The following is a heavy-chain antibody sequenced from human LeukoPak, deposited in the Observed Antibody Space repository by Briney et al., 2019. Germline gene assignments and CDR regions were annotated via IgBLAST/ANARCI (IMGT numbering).Heavy chain of an antibody. CDR3: ARAPPSVGATNFDY. V-gene: IGHV4-30-2*01. CDR1: GGSISSGGYY. CDR2: IYHSGST. J-gene: IGHJ4*02. Sequence: SETLSLTCTVSGGSISSGGYYWSWIRQPPGKGLEWIGYIYHSGSTYYNPSLKSRVTISVDRSKNQFSLKLSSVTAADTAVYYCARAPPSVGATNFDYWGQGTLVTVSS. D-gene: IGHD1-26*01.